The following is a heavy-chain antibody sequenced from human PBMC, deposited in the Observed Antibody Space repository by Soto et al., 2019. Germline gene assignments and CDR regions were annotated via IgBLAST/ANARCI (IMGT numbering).Heavy chain of an antibody. Sequence: GASVKVSCKASGGTFSSYAISWVRQAPGQGLEWMGGIIPIFGTANYAQKFQGRVTITVDESTSTAYMELSSLRAEDTAVYYCARDYSSYGPFDYWGQGTLVTVPS. CDR2: IIPIFGTA. CDR3: ARDYSSYGPFDY. D-gene: IGHD5-18*01. CDR1: GGTFSSYA. J-gene: IGHJ4*02. V-gene: IGHV1-69*13.